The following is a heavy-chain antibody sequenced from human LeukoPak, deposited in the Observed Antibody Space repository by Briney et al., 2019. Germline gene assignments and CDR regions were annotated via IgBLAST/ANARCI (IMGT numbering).Heavy chain of an antibody. Sequence: GGSLRLSCAASGFIFNNYGLVWVRQAPGKGLEWVSAISNDGGGTTYADFVKGRFSVSRDNSKNTLFLQMNSLRAEDTALYYCAKDSRGYFFDLWGQGTLVTVSS. V-gene: IGHV3-23*01. D-gene: IGHD3-22*01. CDR1: GFIFNNYG. CDR3: AKDSRGYFFDL. CDR2: ISNDGGGT. J-gene: IGHJ4*02.